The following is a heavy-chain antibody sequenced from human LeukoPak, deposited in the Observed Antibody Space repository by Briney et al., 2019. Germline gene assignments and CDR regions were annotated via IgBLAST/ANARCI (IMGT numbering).Heavy chain of an antibody. J-gene: IGHJ4*02. D-gene: IGHD5-12*01. V-gene: IGHV1-69*05. CDR3: ARGIGGYNYFDY. CDR1: GGTFSSYA. CDR2: IIPIFGTA. Sequence: ASVKVSCKASGGTFSSYAISWVRQAPGQGLEWMGGIIPIFGTANYAQKFQGRVTITTDESTSTAYMELSSLRSEDTAVYYCARGIGGYNYFDYWGQGTLVIVSS.